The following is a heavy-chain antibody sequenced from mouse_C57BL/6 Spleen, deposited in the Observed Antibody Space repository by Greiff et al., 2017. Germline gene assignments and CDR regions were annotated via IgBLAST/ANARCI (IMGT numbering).Heavy chain of an antibody. CDR1: GFTFSDYG. CDR2: ISSGSSTI. J-gene: IGHJ2*01. D-gene: IGHD2-4*01. Sequence: DVMLVESGGGLVKPGGSLKLSCAASGFTFSDYGMHWVRQAPEKGLEWVAYISSGSSTIYYADTVKGRFTISRDNAKNTLFLQMTSLRSEDTAMYYCAGGLHLDYWGQGTTLTVSS. CDR3: AGGLHLDY. V-gene: IGHV5-17*01.